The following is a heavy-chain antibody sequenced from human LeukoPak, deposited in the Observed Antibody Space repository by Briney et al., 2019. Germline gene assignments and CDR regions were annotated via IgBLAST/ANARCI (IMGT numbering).Heavy chain of an antibody. V-gene: IGHV3-30*18. CDR1: GFTFSSYG. CDR2: ISYDGSYK. J-gene: IGHJ3*02. D-gene: IGHD3-10*01. CDR3: AKALYYYGSGRGDAFDI. Sequence: PGGSLRLSCAASGFTFSSYGIHWARQAPGKGLEWVAVISYDGSYKYFADSVKGRFTISRDNSKNTLYLQMNSLRAEDTAVYYCAKALYYYGSGRGDAFDIWGQGTMITVSS.